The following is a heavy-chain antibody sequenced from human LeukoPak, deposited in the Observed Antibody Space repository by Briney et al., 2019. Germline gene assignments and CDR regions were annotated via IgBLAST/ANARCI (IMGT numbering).Heavy chain of an antibody. CDR1: GFTFSNAW. CDR3: TTDPSSGYYYVDY. V-gene: IGHV3-15*01. CDR2: IKSKTDGGTT. J-gene: IGHJ4*02. Sequence: GSLRLSCAASGFTFSNAWMSWVRQAPGKGLEWVGRIKSKTDGGTTDYAAPVKGRFTISRDDSKNTLYLQMNSLKTEDTAVYYCTTDPSSGYYYVDYWGQGTLVTVSS. D-gene: IGHD3-22*01.